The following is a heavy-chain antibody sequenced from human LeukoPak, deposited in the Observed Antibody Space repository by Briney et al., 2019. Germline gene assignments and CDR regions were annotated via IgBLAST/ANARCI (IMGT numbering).Heavy chain of an antibody. CDR3: ARQYCSGGSCQIYYYYMDV. J-gene: IGHJ6*03. CDR1: GGSISSGDYY. D-gene: IGHD2-15*01. V-gene: IGHV4-30-4*08. CDR2: IYYSGST. Sequence: PSQTLSLTCTVSGGSISSGDYYWSWIRQPPGKGLEWIGYIYYSGSTYYNPSLKGRVTISVDTSKNQFSLKLSSVTAADTAVYYCARQYCSGGSCQIYYYYMDVWGKGTTVTVSS.